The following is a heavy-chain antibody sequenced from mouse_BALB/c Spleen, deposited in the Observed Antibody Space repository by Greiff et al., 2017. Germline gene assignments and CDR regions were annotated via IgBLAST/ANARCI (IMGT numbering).Heavy chain of an antibody. CDR3: ARGEFAY. CDR2: INPGSGGT. Sequence: VQLVESGAELVRPGASVKVSCKASGYAFTNYLIEWVKQRPGQGLEWIGVINPGSGGTNYNETFKGKATLTADKSSSTAYMQLSSLTSDDSAVYFCARGEFAYWGQGTLVTVSA. J-gene: IGHJ3*01. V-gene: IGHV1-54*01. CDR1: GYAFTNYL.